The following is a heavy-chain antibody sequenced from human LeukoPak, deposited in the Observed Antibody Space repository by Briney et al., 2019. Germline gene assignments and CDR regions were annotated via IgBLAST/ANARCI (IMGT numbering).Heavy chain of an antibody. CDR3: AKGYAYSMDV. CDR2: IRNDGSKK. CDR1: GFTFSSYA. V-gene: IGHV3-30*02. J-gene: IGHJ6*02. Sequence: GGSLRLSCAASGFTFSSYAMSWVRQAPGKGLEWVAFIRNDGSKKYYADSVKGRFTISRDNSKNTLDLQMNSLRGEDTAEYYCAKGYAYSMDVWGQGTTVTVSS. D-gene: IGHD2-8*01.